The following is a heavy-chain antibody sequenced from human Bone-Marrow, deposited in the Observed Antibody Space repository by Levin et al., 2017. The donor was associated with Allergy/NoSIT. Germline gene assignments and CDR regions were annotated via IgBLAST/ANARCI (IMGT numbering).Heavy chain of an antibody. CDR1: GFSFTTGMR. V-gene: IGHV2-70*04. CDR3: ARTYSSGWSGLES. D-gene: IGHD6-19*01. CDR2: IDWDDDK. Sequence: ESGPTLVKPTQTLTLTCTFSGFSFTTGMRLSWIRQPPGKALEWLALIDWDDDKFYSPSLETRLTISKATFNQVVLTMTNMDPVDTATYYCARTYSSGWSGLESWGQGTLVTVSS. J-gene: IGHJ5*01.